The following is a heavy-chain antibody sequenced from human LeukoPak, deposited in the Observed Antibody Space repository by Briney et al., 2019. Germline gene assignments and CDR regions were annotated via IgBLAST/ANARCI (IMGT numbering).Heavy chain of an antibody. V-gene: IGHV3-21*01. CDR3: ARRSGTIPLDLIAAAGYWFDP. D-gene: IGHD6-13*01. CDR1: GFTFSSYS. CDR2: ISSSSSYI. J-gene: IGHJ5*02. Sequence: GGSLRLSCAASGFTFSSYSMNWVRQAPGKGLEWVSSISSSSSYIYYADSVKGRFTISRDNAKNSLYLQMNSLRAEDTAVYYCARRSGTIPLDLIAAAGYWFDPWGQGTLVTVSS.